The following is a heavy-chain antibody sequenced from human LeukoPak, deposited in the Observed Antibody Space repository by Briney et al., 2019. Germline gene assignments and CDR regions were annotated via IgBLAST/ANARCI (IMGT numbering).Heavy chain of an antibody. V-gene: IGHV3-33*01. J-gene: IGHJ3*02. D-gene: IGHD6-19*01. CDR2: MWSDGIRK. Sequence: GGSLRLSCATSGFTFSYYGIHWVRQAPGKGLEWVAVMWSDGIRKYYTDSVKGRFTVSRDTSKNTQYLEMSSLRVEDTAVYYCTRDADTSGHYDIFDIWGQVTMVTVSS. CDR3: TRDADTSGHYDIFDI. CDR1: GFTFSYYG.